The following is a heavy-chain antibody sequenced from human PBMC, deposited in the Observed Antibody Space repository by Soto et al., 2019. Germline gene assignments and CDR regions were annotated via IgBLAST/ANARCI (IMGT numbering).Heavy chain of an antibody. Sequence: PGGSLRLSCTASGFTFGDYAMSWFRQAPGKGLEWVGFIRSKAYGGTTEYAASVKGRFTISRDDSKSIAYLQMNSLKTEDTAVYYCTRDATAMADVIDYWGQGTLVTVSS. D-gene: IGHD5-18*01. CDR2: IRSKAYGGTT. CDR1: GFTFGDYA. CDR3: TRDATAMADVIDY. V-gene: IGHV3-49*03. J-gene: IGHJ4*02.